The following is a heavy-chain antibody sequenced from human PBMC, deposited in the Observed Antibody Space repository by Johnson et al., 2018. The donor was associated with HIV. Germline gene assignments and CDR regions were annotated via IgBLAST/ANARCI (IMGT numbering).Heavy chain of an antibody. J-gene: IGHJ3*02. D-gene: IGHD3-9*01. V-gene: IGHV3-23*04. CDR3: AKGLRYFDWLGANDACDI. CDR1: GFAFSSYA. Sequence: VQLVESGGGLVQPGGSLRLSCAASGFAFSSYAVTWVRQTSGKGLEWVSAISGSGGSTYYADSVKGRFTISRYNSKRTLYLQMNSLRAEDTAVYYCAKGLRYFDWLGANDACDIWGQGTMVTVSS. CDR2: ISGSGGST.